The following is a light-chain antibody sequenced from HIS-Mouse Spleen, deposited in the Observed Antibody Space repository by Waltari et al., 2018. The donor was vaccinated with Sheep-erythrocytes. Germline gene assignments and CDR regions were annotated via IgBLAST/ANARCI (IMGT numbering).Light chain of an antibody. Sequence: QSALTQPASVSGSPGQSITLSCTGTNSDVGSYNLVPWYQQHPGKAPKLMIYEGSKRPSGVSNRFSGSKSGNTASLTISGLQAEDEADYYCCSYAGSSTPWVFGGGTKLTVL. CDR3: CSYAGSSTPWV. CDR1: NSDVGSYNL. CDR2: EGS. V-gene: IGLV2-23*01. J-gene: IGLJ3*02.